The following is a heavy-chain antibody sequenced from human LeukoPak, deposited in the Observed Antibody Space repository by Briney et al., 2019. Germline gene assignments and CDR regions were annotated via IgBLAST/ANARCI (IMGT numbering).Heavy chain of an antibody. CDR2: VYHDGSKT. D-gene: IGHD1-26*01. CDR3: ARGPSGSSSGFDY. J-gene: IGHJ4*02. Sequence: GRSLRLSCAASGFTFSSYGMHWVRQAPGKGLEWVAVVYHDGSKTYYTDSVKGRFTISRDNSKNTLYLQMNSLRAEDTGVYYCARGPSGSSSGFDYWGQGTLVTVSS. CDR1: GFTFSSYG. V-gene: IGHV3-33*01.